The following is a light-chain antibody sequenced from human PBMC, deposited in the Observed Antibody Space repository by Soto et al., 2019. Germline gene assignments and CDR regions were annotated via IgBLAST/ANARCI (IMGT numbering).Light chain of an antibody. J-gene: IGLJ1*01. CDR3: SSYTSSSTYV. Sequence: QSVLTQPASVSGSLGQSITISCTGTSSDVGGYNYVSWYQQHPGKAPKLMIYEVSNRPSGVSNRFSGSKSGNTASLTISGLLAEDEADYYCSSYTSSSTYVFGTGTKVTVL. V-gene: IGLV2-14*01. CDR1: SSDVGGYNY. CDR2: EVS.